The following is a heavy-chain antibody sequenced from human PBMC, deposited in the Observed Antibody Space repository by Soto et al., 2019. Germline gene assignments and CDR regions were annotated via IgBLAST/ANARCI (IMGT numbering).Heavy chain of an antibody. CDR2: ISAYNGNT. CDR1: GYTFTSYG. Sequence: ASVKVSGKASGYTFTSYGISWVRQAPGQGLEWMGWISAYNGNTNYAQKLQGRVTMTTYTSTSTAYMELSRLRSDDTAVYYCARHRGALLQNSSSRGPYYYYYGMDVWGQGTTVTVSS. D-gene: IGHD6-13*01. J-gene: IGHJ6*02. V-gene: IGHV1-18*01. CDR3: ARHRGALLQNSSSRGPYYYYYGMDV.